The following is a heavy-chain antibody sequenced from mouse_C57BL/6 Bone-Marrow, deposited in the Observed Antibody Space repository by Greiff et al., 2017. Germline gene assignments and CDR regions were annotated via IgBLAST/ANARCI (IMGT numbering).Heavy chain of an antibody. J-gene: IGHJ4*01. V-gene: IGHV2-5*01. CDR3: AMYYGNYGYAMDD. CDR2: IWRGGST. Sequence: VQLQQSGPGLVQPSQSLSITCTVSGFSLTSYGVHWVRQSQGKGLEWLGVIWRGGSTDSNAAFMSRLSITKDNSKSQVFLKMNSPQADDTAIYYCAMYYGNYGYAMDDWGKGTSVTVSS. D-gene: IGHD2-1*01. CDR1: GFSLTSYG.